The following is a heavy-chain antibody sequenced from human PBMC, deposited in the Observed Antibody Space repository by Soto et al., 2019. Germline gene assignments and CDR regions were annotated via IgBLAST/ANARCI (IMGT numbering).Heavy chain of an antibody. CDR3: AKATYYEFWSGPIGGMDV. D-gene: IGHD3-3*01. Sequence: GGSLRLSCPASGFTFSSYAMSWVRQAPGKGLEWVSAISGSGGSTYYADSVKGRFTISRDNSKSTLYLQMNSLRAEDTAVYYCAKATYYEFWSGPIGGMDVWGQGTTVTVSS. V-gene: IGHV3-23*01. CDR2: ISGSGGST. CDR1: GFTFSSYA. J-gene: IGHJ6*02.